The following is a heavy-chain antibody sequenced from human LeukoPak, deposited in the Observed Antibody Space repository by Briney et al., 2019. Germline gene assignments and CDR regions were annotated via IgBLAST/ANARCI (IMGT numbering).Heavy chain of an antibody. V-gene: IGHV1-46*01. J-gene: IGHJ4*02. CDR2: INPSGGST. Sequence: ASVKVSCKASGYTFTGYYMHWVRQAPGQGLEWMGIINPSGGSTSYAQKFQGRVTMTRDMSTSTVYMELSSLRSEDTAVYYCAREGYYDSSGYSTQWGYWGQGTLVTVSS. CDR1: GYTFTGYY. D-gene: IGHD3-22*01. CDR3: AREGYYDSSGYSTQWGY.